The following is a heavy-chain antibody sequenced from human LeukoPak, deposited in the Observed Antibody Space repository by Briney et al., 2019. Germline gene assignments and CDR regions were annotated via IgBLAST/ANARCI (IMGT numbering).Heavy chain of an antibody. CDR1: GFTFSSHA. J-gene: IGHJ4*02. Sequence: GGSLRLSCAASGFTFSSHAMTWVRQAPGKGLEWVSGISDNGGGTYYADSVKGRFTITRDFSKNTLFLQMNSLRAEDTAVYYCAKVTVGASYYSDYWGQGTLVTVSS. CDR2: ISDNGGGT. CDR3: AKVTVGASYYSDY. D-gene: IGHD1-26*01. V-gene: IGHV3-23*01.